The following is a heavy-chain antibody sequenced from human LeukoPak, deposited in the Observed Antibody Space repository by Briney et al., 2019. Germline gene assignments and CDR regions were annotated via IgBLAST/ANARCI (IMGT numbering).Heavy chain of an antibody. D-gene: IGHD6-13*01. CDR1: GFTFSSYW. CDR3: AKEVAAAETPFDY. Sequence: PGGSLRLSCAASGFTFSSYWMSWVRQAPGKGLEWVANIKQDGSEKYYVDSVKGRFTISRDNAKNSLYLQMNSLRAEDTAVYYCAKEVAAAETPFDYWGQGTLVTVSS. V-gene: IGHV3-7*03. CDR2: IKQDGSEK. J-gene: IGHJ4*02.